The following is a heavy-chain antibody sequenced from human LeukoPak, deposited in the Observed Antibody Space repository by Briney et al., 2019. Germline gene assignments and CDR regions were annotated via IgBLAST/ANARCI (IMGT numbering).Heavy chain of an antibody. CDR2: IYHSGST. D-gene: IGHD5-18*01. V-gene: IGHV4-39*07. CDR1: GGSISSAGYY. J-gene: IGHJ4*02. Sequence: SETLSLTCTVSGGSISSAGYYWSWIRQPPGKGLEWIGEIYHSGSTNYNPSLKSRVTISVDKSKNQFSLKLSSVTAADTAVYYCAREGYSYGVDYWGQGTLVTVSS. CDR3: AREGYSYGVDY.